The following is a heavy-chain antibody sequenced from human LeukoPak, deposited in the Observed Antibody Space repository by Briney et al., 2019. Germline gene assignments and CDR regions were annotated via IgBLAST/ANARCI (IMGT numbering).Heavy chain of an antibody. D-gene: IGHD3-3*01. Sequence: GGSLRLSCAASGFTVTTNYMSWVRQAPGKGLEWVSVIYSGGSTYYADSVKGRFTIPRHNSKNTLYLQMDSLRDGDTAVYYCARGDFWSGYYTGLYWGQGTLVTVSS. CDR2: IYSGGST. CDR1: GFTVTTNY. J-gene: IGHJ4*02. V-gene: IGHV3-53*04. CDR3: ARGDFWSGYYTGLY.